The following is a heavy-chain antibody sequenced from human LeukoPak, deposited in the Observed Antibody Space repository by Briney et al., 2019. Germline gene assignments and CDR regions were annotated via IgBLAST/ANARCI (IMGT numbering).Heavy chain of an antibody. J-gene: IGHJ4*02. CDR1: EYTFTSYD. CDR3: ARGTPSCASASCYNY. CDR2: MNPNSGNT. D-gene: IGHD2-2*02. V-gene: IGHV1-8*01. Sequence: GASVKVSCKASEYTFTSYDINWVRQATGQGLECMGWMNPNSGNTGYAQKFQGRVTMTRDTSISTAYMELSGLKSEDTAVYYCARGTPSCASASCYNYWGQGTLVTVSS.